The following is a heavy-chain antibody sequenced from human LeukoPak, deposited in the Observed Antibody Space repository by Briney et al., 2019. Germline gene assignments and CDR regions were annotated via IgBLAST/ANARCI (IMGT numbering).Heavy chain of an antibody. CDR3: ARVHRGYSSGQRVLAYYYYYGMDV. CDR2: INHSGST. V-gene: IGHV4-34*01. CDR1: GGSFSGYY. D-gene: IGHD6-19*01. J-gene: IGHJ6*02. Sequence: PSETLSLTCAVYGGSFSGYYWSRIRQPPGKGLEWIGEINHSGSTNYNPSLKSRVTISVDTSKNQFSLKLSSVTAADTAVYYCARVHRGYSSGQRVLAYYYYYGMDVWGQGTTVTVSS.